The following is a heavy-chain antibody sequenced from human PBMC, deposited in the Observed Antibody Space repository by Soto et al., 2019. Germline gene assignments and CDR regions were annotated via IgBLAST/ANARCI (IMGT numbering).Heavy chain of an antibody. Sequence: QVQLVESGGGVVQPGRSLRLSCAASGFTFSSYGMHWVRQAPGKGLEWVALISHDGSNKYYADSVKGRFTISRDNSKNTLHLQMNSLRAEDTALYYCAKDRWLAIISGWYNGPEFDYGGQGALVTVSS. J-gene: IGHJ4*02. CDR3: AKDRWLAIISGWYNGPEFDY. D-gene: IGHD6-19*01. CDR1: GFTFSSYG. V-gene: IGHV3-30*18. CDR2: ISHDGSNK.